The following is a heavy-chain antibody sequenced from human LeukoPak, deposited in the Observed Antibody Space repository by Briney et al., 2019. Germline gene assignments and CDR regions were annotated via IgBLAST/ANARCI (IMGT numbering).Heavy chain of an antibody. CDR2: ISSTSTFT. CDR3: VKAAQFYYGSGSYPDY. D-gene: IGHD3-10*01. J-gene: IGHJ4*02. V-gene: IGHV3-11*06. CDR1: GFTFSDYY. Sequence: PGGSLRLSCAASGFTFSDYYMSWIRQTPGKGLEWVSYISSTSTFTNYADSLKGRFTISRDNSKNTLYLQMSSLRAEDTAVYYCVKAAQFYYGSGSYPDYWGQGTLVTVSS.